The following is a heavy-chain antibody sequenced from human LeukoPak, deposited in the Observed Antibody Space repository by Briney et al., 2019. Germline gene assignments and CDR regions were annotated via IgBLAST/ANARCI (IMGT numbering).Heavy chain of an antibody. CDR2: ISSSSSYI. V-gene: IGHV3-21*01. CDR3: ARDIAVSYSASPDDAFDI. D-gene: IGHD1-26*01. Sequence: GGSLRLSCAASGFTFSSYSMNWVRQAPGKGLEWVSSISSSSSYIYYADSVKGRFTISRDNAKNSLYLQMNSLRAEDTAVYYCARDIAVSYSASPDDAFDIWGQGTMVTVSS. CDR1: GFTFSSYS. J-gene: IGHJ3*02.